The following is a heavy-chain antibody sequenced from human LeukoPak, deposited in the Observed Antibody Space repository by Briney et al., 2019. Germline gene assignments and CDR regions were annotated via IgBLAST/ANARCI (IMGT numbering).Heavy chain of an antibody. CDR1: GGSFSGYY. CDR2: INHSGST. Sequence: PSETLSLTCAVYGGSFSGYYWSWIRQPPGKGLEWIGEINHSGSTNYNPSLKSRVTISVDTSKNQFSLKLSSATAADTAVYYCAAAAGYNWFDPWGQGTLVTVSS. CDR3: AAAAGYNWFDP. D-gene: IGHD6-13*01. V-gene: IGHV4-34*01. J-gene: IGHJ5*02.